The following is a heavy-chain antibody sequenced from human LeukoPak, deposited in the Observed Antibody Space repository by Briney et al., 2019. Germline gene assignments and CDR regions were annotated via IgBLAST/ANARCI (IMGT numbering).Heavy chain of an antibody. CDR2: ISSSGSTI. J-gene: IGHJ4*02. Sequence: GGSLRLSCAASGFTFSDYYVSWIRQAPGKGLEWVSYISSSGSTIYYADSVKGRFTISRDNAKNSLYLQMNSLRAEDTAVYYCAKAHYDFWPSGYWGQGTLVTVSS. V-gene: IGHV3-11*01. CDR3: AKAHYDFWPSGY. D-gene: IGHD3-3*01. CDR1: GFTFSDYY.